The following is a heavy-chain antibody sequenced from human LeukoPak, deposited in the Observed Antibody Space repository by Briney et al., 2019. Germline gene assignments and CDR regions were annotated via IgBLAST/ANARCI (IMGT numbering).Heavy chain of an antibody. CDR1: GYTFASYG. CDR2: ISAYDGNT. V-gene: IGHV1-18*01. D-gene: IGHD2/OR15-2a*01. CDR3: ARDRFLLYYFDY. J-gene: IGHJ4*02. Sequence: GASVKVSCKASGYTFASYGISWVRQAPGQGLEWMGWISAYDGNTKYAQKLQGRVTMTTDTSTSTAYMELRSLRSDDTAVYYCARDRFLLYYFDYWGQGTLVTVSS.